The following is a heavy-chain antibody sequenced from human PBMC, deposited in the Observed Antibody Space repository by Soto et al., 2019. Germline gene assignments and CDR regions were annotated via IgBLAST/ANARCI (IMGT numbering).Heavy chain of an antibody. CDR1: GYTFTNYY. CDR2: INPSDGST. J-gene: IGHJ4*02. Sequence: QGQLVQSGTEVKKPGASVKVSCKASGYTFTNYYIHWVRQAPGQGLEWMGRINPSDGSTTYAQKFQGRITMTRDTSTSTVYMELSSLRSEDTAVYYCARGGPEMATIGSFDYWGQGTLVTVSS. D-gene: IGHD5-12*01. CDR3: ARGGPEMATIGSFDY. V-gene: IGHV1-46*01.